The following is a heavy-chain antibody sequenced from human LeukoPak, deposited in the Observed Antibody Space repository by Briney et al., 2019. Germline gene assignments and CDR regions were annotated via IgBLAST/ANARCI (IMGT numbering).Heavy chain of an antibody. D-gene: IGHD3-10*01. CDR2: IWYDGSNK. Sequence: QPGRSLRLSCAASGFTFSSYGMHWVRQAPGKGLEWVAVIWYDGSNKYYADSVKGRFTISRDNSKNTLYLQMNSLRAEDTAVYYCAKDRGFGEIRGGYFDYWGQGTLVTVSS. V-gene: IGHV3-33*06. CDR3: AKDRGFGEIRGGYFDY. J-gene: IGHJ4*02. CDR1: GFTFSSYG.